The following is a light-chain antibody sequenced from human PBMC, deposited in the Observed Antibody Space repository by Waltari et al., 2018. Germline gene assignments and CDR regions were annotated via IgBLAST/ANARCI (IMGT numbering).Light chain of an antibody. J-gene: IGLJ2*01. CDR2: DVF. V-gene: IGLV2-11*01. Sequence: QSALTQPRSVSGSPGQSVTFSCTGPSNDVGGYNHVSWYHQSPGKAPKIMIYDVFNRPSGVPDRFSGSKSGNTASLTISGLQADDEADYYCCSYAGSYTVLFGGGTKLTVL. CDR3: CSYAGSYTVL. CDR1: SNDVGGYNH.